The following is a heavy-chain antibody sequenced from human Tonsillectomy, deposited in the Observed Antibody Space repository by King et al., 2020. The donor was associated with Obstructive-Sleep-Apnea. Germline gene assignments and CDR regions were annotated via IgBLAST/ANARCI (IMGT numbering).Heavy chain of an antibody. CDR3: AREVCSTSCYDYYYGMDV. D-gene: IGHD2-2*01. CDR2: ISVYNGNR. Sequence: VQLVESGAEVKKPGASVKVSCKASGYTFTSYSINWVRQAPGQGLEWLGWISVYNGNRNYAQKLQGRVTMTTDTSTSTAYMELRSLTSDDTAVYYFAREVCSTSCYDYYYGMDVWGQGTTVTVSS. V-gene: IGHV1-18*04. CDR1: GYTFTSYS. J-gene: IGHJ6*02.